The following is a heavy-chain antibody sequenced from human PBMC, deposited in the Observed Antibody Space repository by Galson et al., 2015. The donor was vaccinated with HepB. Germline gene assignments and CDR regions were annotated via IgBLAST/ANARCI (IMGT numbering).Heavy chain of an antibody. J-gene: IGHJ3*02. CDR2: IKSKTDGGTT. D-gene: IGHD3-22*01. Sequence: SLRLSCAASGFTFSNAWMSWVRQAPGKGLEWVGRIKSKTDGGTTDYAAPVKGRFTISRDDSKNTLYLQMNSLKTEDTAVYYCTTDQLDSSGYYYLYDAFDIWGQGTMVTVSS. CDR1: GFTFSNAW. V-gene: IGHV3-15*01. CDR3: TTDQLDSSGYYYLYDAFDI.